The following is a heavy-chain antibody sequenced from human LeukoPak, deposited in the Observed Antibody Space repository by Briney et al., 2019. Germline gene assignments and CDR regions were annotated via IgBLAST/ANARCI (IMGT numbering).Heavy chain of an antibody. CDR1: GYTFTSYG. D-gene: IGHD5-18*01. V-gene: IGHV1-18*01. CDR2: ISAYNGNT. CDR3: ARDRYSYGYYYGMDV. Sequence: GASVKVPCKASGYTFTSYGISWVRQAPGQGLEWMGWISAYNGNTNYAQKLQGRVTMTTDTSTSTAYMELRSLRSDDTAVYYCARDRYSYGYYYGMDVWGQGTTVTVSS. J-gene: IGHJ6*02.